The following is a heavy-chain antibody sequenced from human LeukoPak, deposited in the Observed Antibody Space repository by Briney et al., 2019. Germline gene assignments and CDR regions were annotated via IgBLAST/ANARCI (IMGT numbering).Heavy chain of an antibody. CDR3: SGNRKYSSASAPIDV. CDR1: GFTFSSYA. J-gene: IGHJ6*03. D-gene: IGHD6-6*01. V-gene: IGHV3-30*01. CDR2: ISYDGSNK. Sequence: GGSLRLSCAASGFTFSSYAMHWVRQAPGKGLEWVAVISYDGSNKYYADSVKGRFTISRDNSKNTLYLQMNSLRAEDTAVYYCSGNRKYSSASAPIDVWGKGATVTVSS.